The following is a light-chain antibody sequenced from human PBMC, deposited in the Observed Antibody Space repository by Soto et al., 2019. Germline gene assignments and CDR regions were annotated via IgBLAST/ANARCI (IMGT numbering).Light chain of an antibody. Sequence: EIVMTQSTATLSVSPGERATLSCRASQSISNNLAWYQQEPGQAPRLLIYGASTRATGIPARFSGSGSGTEFTLTISSLQSEDFAVYYCQQYNNWPRTFGQGTKVEIK. CDR2: GAS. J-gene: IGKJ1*01. CDR3: QQYNNWPRT. CDR1: QSISNN. V-gene: IGKV3-15*01.